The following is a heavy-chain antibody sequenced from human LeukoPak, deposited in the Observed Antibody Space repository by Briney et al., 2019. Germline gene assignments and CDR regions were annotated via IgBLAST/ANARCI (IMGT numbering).Heavy chain of an antibody. CDR1: GFTFSDHY. CDR2: TRKKTNSYTT. CDR3: ARQKWLRFNYYYMDV. V-gene: IGHV3-72*01. D-gene: IGHD5-12*01. Sequence: GGSLRLSCGASGFTFSDHYMDWVRQAPGKGLEWVGRTRKKTNSYTTEYAASVKGRFTISRDDSKNSLYLQMNSLKAEDTAVYYCARQKWLRFNYYYMDVWGKGTTVTVSS. J-gene: IGHJ6*03.